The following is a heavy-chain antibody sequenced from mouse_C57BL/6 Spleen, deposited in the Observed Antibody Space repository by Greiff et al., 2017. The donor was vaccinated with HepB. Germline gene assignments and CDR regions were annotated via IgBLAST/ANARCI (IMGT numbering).Heavy chain of an antibody. CDR3: ARKGIYYDYDGWYFDV. CDR2: IDPSDSET. Sequence: QVQLQQPGAELVRPGSSVTLSCKASGYTFTSYWMHWVKQRPIQGLEWIGNIDPSDSETHYNQNFKEKATLTVDKSSRKAYMQLSSLTSEDSAVYYCARKGIYYDYDGWYFDVWGKGTTVTVSS. J-gene: IGHJ1*03. D-gene: IGHD2-4*01. CDR1: GYTFTSYW. V-gene: IGHV1-52*01.